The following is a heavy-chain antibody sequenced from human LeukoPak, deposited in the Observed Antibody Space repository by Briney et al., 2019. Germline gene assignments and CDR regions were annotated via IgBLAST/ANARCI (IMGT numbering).Heavy chain of an antibody. CDR1: GGTFSSYA. J-gene: IGHJ4*02. CDR3: ARDVVVVTATTDTRFDY. Sequence: ASVKVSCKASGGTFSSYAISWVRQAPGQGLEWMGRIIPILGIAIYAQKFQGRVTITADNSTSIAYMELSSLRSEDTAVYYCARDVVVVTATTDTRFDYWGQGTLVTVSS. D-gene: IGHD2-21*02. V-gene: IGHV1-69*04. CDR2: IIPILGIA.